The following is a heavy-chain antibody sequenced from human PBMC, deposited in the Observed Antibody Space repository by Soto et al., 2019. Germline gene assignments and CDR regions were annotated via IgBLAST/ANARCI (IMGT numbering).Heavy chain of an antibody. CDR2: IYYSGST. J-gene: IGHJ5*02. D-gene: IGHD3-10*01. CDR3: ARAKYRGAMVRGVIRMGFDP. V-gene: IGHV4-59*01. CDR1: GGSISSYY. Sequence: PSETLSLTCTFSGGSISSYYWSLIRQPPGKGLEWIGYIYYSGSTNYNPSLKSRVTISVDTSKNQFSLKLSSVTAADTAVYYCARAKYRGAMVRGVIRMGFDPWGQGTLVTVSS.